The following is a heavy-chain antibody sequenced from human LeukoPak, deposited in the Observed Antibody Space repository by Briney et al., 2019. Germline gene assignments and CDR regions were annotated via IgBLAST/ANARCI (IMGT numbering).Heavy chain of an antibody. J-gene: IGHJ4*02. V-gene: IGHV4-38-2*02. CDR3: ARVPPASRSWTNYFDY. CDR1: GYSIISDYY. CDR2: IHPNGST. Sequence: ETLSLTCTFSGYSIISDYYCGWIRQTTGKGLEWIENIHPNGSTYYNPSLKSRDTILVDTPKNQFGLRLSSVTAAETAVYQCARVPPASRSWTNYFDYWGQGILVTVSS. D-gene: IGHD3/OR15-3a*01.